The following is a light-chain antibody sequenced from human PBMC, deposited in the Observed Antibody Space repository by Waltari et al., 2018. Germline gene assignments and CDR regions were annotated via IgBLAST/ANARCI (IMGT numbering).Light chain of an antibody. CDR1: TSSIRQYS. CDR3: EAWDDRLTAEV. V-gene: IGLV1-51*01. CDR2: DSR. Sequence: QSALTQPPSVSAAPGQKVTISCSGSTSSIRQYSVSWYQQLPGTAPKLLIYDSRKRPSGIPGRFSASKSGTSATLEISGLRPEDEAHYYCEAWDDRLTAEVFGTGTEVTVL. J-gene: IGLJ1*01.